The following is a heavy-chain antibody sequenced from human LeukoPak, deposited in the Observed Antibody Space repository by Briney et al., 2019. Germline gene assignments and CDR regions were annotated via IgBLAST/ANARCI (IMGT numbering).Heavy chain of an antibody. Sequence: PSETLSLTCTVSGVSISSSNSYWGWIRQPPGKGLEWIGSIYYSGNTYYNASLKSQVSISIDTSKNQFSLKLSSVTAADTAVYYCARRMARGVRDWGQGTLVAVSS. J-gene: IGHJ4*02. CDR3: ARRMARGVRD. CDR1: GVSISSSNSY. CDR2: IYYSGNT. V-gene: IGHV4-39*01. D-gene: IGHD3-10*01.